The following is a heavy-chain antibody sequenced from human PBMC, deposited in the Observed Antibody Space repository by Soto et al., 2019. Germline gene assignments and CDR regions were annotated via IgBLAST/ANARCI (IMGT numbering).Heavy chain of an antibody. CDR2: IIPIFGTA. Sequence: SVKVSCKASGGTFSSYAISWVRQAPGQGLEWMGGIIPIFGTANYAQKFQGRVTITADESTSTAYMELSSLRSEDTAVYYCARDRYDFWSGYYTSNWFDPWGQGTLVTVSS. V-gene: IGHV1-69*13. D-gene: IGHD3-3*01. J-gene: IGHJ5*02. CDR1: GGTFSSYA. CDR3: ARDRYDFWSGYYTSNWFDP.